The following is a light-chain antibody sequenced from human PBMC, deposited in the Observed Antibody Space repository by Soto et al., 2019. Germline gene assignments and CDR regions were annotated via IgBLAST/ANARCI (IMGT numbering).Light chain of an antibody. CDR2: DAS. Sequence: EIVLTQSPGTLSLSPGERATLSCRASQSVSSSYLAWYQQKPGQAPRLLIYDASSRATGIPDRFSGGGSGTDFTLSISRLEPEDFALYYCQQYGSSARTFGQGTKVDIK. J-gene: IGKJ1*01. CDR3: QQYGSSART. V-gene: IGKV3-20*01. CDR1: QSVSSSY.